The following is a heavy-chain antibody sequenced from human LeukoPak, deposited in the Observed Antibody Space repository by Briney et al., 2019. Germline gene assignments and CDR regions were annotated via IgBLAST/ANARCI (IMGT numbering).Heavy chain of an antibody. D-gene: IGHD5-18*01. J-gene: IGHJ4*02. V-gene: IGHV3-30*18. Sequence: GGSLRLSCAASGFTFNIYSMNWVREAPGKGLEWVAVISYDGSKQYYAHSVKGRYTICSDHSKRTLYVQMNSLRAEDRVLYCCAKARDSYGSHYFDYWGQGTLVTVSS. CDR2: ISYDGSKQ. CDR1: GFTFNIYS. CDR3: AKARDSYGSHYFDY.